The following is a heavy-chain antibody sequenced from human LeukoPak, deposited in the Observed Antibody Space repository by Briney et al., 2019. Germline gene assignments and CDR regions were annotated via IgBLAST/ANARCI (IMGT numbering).Heavy chain of an antibody. D-gene: IGHD3-10*01. CDR1: GFTFSSYA. Sequence: GGSLRLSCAASGFTFSSYAMSWVRQAPGKGLEWVSAISGSGGSTYYADSVKGRFTISRDNSKNTLYLQMNSLRAEDTAVYYCAKAPGFGELFLGYYYYGMDVWGKGTTVTVSS. CDR3: AKAPGFGELFLGYYYYGMDV. V-gene: IGHV3-23*01. CDR2: ISGSGGST. J-gene: IGHJ6*04.